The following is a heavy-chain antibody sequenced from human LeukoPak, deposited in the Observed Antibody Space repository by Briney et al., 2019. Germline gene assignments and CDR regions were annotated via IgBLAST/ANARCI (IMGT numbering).Heavy chain of an antibody. D-gene: IGHD2-8*01. V-gene: IGHV1-18*01. CDR2: ISAYNDNT. CDR1: GYTFTSYG. J-gene: IGHJ4*02. CDR3: ARVGPSMVYDDFDY. Sequence: ASVKVPCKASGYTFTSYGISSVRQAPGQGLEWMGWISAYNDNTNYVQKLQGRVTMTTDTSTSTAYMELRSLRSDDTAVDYCARVGPSMVYDDFDYWGQGTLVTVSS.